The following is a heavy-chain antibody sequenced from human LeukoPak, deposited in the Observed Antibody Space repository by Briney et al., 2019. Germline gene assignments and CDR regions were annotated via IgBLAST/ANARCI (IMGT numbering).Heavy chain of an antibody. CDR2: ISGGTT. J-gene: IGHJ4*02. D-gene: IGHD6-19*01. CDR3: SRGSGWLSVY. V-gene: IGHV3-49*03. Sequence: GGSRRLSCTASGFTFGDYLMSWFRQAPGKGLEWIGFISGGTTEYAASVKGRFTISRDDSTSIAYLQMNSLTTEDTAVYYCSRGSGWLSVYWGQGTLVTVSS. CDR1: GFTFGDYL.